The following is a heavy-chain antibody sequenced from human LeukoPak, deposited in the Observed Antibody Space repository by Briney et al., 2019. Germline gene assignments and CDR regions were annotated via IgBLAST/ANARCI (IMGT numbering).Heavy chain of an antibody. Sequence: ASVKVSCKASGYTFTSYGISWVRQASGQGLEWMGWISPYNGDTKYAQKVQGRVTMTTDTSTTTAYMELRSLRSDDTAVYYCARGDKDTAWFDPWGQGTLVTVSS. J-gene: IGHJ5*02. CDR1: GYTFTSYG. D-gene: IGHD2-21*02. CDR2: ISPYNGDT. CDR3: ARGDKDTAWFDP. V-gene: IGHV1-18*01.